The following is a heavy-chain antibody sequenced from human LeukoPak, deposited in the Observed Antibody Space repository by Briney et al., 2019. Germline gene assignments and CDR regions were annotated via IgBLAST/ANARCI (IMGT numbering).Heavy chain of an antibody. D-gene: IGHD6-6*01. CDR3: ARGRRKWYSSSPIDY. CDR2: INHSGST. J-gene: IGHJ4*02. CDR1: GGSFSGYY. Sequence: SETLSLTCAVYGGSFSGYYWSWIRQPPGKGLEWIGEINHSGSTNYNPSLKSRVTISVDTSKNQFSLKLSSVTAVDTAVYYCARGRRKWYSSSPIDYWGQGTLVTVSS. V-gene: IGHV4-34*01.